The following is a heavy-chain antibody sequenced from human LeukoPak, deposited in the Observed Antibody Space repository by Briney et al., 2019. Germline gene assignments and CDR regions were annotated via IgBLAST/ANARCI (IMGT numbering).Heavy chain of an antibody. V-gene: IGHV3-23*01. CDR3: AKDQGSSWPKYYYGMDV. D-gene: IGHD6-13*01. CDR1: GLTFSSYA. Sequence: GGSLRLACAASGLTFSSYAMGWVRRAPGKGLGWVSSISGSGSSTSSADSVKGRFTSSRDNSKNTLNLQMNSLRAEDTAVYYWAKDQGSSWPKYYYGMDVWGQGTTVTVSS. CDR2: ISGSGSST. J-gene: IGHJ6*02.